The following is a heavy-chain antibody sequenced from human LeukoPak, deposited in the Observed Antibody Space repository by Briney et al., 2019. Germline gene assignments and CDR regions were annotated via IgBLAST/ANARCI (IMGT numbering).Heavy chain of an antibody. CDR3: ARGAVVPAASSGKYYMDV. D-gene: IGHD2-2*01. Sequence: SETLSLTCTVSGGSISSSSYYWGWIRQPPGKGLEWIGSIYYSGSTYYNPSLKSRVTISVDTSKNQFSLKLSSVTAADTAVYYCARGAVVPAASSGKYYMDVWGKGTTVTVSS. CDR1: GGSISSSSYY. V-gene: IGHV4-39*07. J-gene: IGHJ6*03. CDR2: IYYSGST.